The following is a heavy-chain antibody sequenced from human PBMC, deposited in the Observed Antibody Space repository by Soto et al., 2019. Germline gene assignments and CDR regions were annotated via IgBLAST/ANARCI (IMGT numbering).Heavy chain of an antibody. D-gene: IGHD6-6*01. CDR3: ERDLSKMSRASPHDAFDI. CDR2: INPNSGGT. Sequence: GASVKVSCKASGYTFTGYYMHWVRQAPGQGLEWMGWINPNSGGTNYAQKFQGRVSMTRDTSISTAYMELRRLRSDDTAVYYCERDLSKMSRASPHDAFDIWGQGTMVTVSS. V-gene: IGHV1-2*02. CDR1: GYTFTGYY. J-gene: IGHJ3*02.